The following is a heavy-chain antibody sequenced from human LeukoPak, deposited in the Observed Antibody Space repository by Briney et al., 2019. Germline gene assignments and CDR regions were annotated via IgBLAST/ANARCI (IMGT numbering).Heavy chain of an antibody. CDR3: ARWASGGWFDP. V-gene: IGHV1-46*01. D-gene: IGHD1-26*01. J-gene: IGHJ5*02. Sequence: ASVKVSCKASGYTFTSYYMHWARQAPGQGLEWMGIINPSGSSTSYAQKFQGRVTMTRDMSTSTVYMELSSLRSEDTAVYYCARWASGGWFDPWGQGTLVTVSS. CDR1: GYTFTSYY. CDR2: INPSGSST.